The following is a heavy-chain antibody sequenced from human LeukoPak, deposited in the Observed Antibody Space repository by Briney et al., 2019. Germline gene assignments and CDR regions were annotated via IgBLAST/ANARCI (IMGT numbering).Heavy chain of an antibody. CDR3: ARDPDAVYGGYDSDWFDP. CDR2: ISAYNGNT. Sequence: ASVKVSCKASGYTFTSYGISWVRQAPGQGLEWMGWISAYNGNTNYAQKLQGRVTMTTDTSTSTAYMELRSLRSDDTAVYYCARDPDAVYGGYDSDWFDPWGQGTLVTVSS. J-gene: IGHJ5*02. V-gene: IGHV1-18*04. D-gene: IGHD5-12*01. CDR1: GYTFTSYG.